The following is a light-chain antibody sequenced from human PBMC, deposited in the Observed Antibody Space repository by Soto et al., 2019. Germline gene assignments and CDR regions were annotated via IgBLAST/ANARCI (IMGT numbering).Light chain of an antibody. CDR1: QSVDSSY. Sequence: DIVLTQSPGTLSLSPGERATLSGRASQSVDSSYLAWYQQKPGQAPRLLIYGTSSRATGIPDRFSGSGSGTDFTLTISRLGPEDFAVYYCQQYGTSPRTFGQGTKVDIK. J-gene: IGKJ1*01. V-gene: IGKV3-20*01. CDR3: QQYGTSPRT. CDR2: GTS.